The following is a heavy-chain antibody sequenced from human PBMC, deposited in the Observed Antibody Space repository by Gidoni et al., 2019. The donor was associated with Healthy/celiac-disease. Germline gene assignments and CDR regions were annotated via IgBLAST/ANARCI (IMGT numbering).Heavy chain of an antibody. V-gene: IGHV4-39*01. CDR2: IYYSGST. J-gene: IGHJ4*02. CDR1: GGSISSSSYY. Sequence: QLQLQESGPGLVKPSEPLSLPCTVPGGSISSSSYYWGWIRQPPGKGLEWIGSIYYSGSTYYNPSLKSRVTISVDTSKNQFSLKLSSVTAADTAVYYCARHSPQYQLLSEFDYWGQGTLVTVSS. CDR3: ARHSPQYQLLSEFDY. D-gene: IGHD2-2*01.